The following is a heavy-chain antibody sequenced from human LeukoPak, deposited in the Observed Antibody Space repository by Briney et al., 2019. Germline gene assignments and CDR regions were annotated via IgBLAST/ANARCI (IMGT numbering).Heavy chain of an antibody. CDR3: ASPGEPVPYDAFDI. J-gene: IGHJ3*02. CDR2: VSAYNGNT. D-gene: IGHD7-27*01. CDR1: GYTFTSYG. V-gene: IGHV1-18*01. Sequence: ASVKVSCKASGYTFTSYGICWVRQAPGQGLEWMGWVSAYNGNTNYAQKLQGRVTMTTDTSTSTAYMELRSLRSDDTAVYYCASPGEPVPYDAFDIWGQGTMVTVSS.